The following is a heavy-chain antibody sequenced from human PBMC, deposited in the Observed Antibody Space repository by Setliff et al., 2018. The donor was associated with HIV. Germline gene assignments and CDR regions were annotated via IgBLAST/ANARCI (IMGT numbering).Heavy chain of an antibody. D-gene: IGHD1-1*01. CDR2: IHYRGST. V-gene: IGHV4-59*05. Sequence: SETLSLTCTVSGGSVNDFYCNWIRQPPGKGPEWIGTIHYRGSTYYNPSLKSRVTISLDTSKTHFFLNLTSVTDADTAVYFCTREGRGDPAMATTRIDYWGQGKLVTVSS. CDR1: GGSVNDFY. J-gene: IGHJ4*02. CDR3: TREGRGDPAMATTRIDY.